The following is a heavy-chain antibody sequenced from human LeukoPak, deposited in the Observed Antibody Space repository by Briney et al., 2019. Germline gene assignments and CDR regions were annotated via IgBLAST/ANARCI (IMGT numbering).Heavy chain of an antibody. Sequence: SQTLSLTCAISGDSVSSNSAAWNWIRQSPSRGLEWLGRTYYRSKGYYDYAVSVTGRININPDTSKNQFSLQLNSVTPEDTAVYYCARAGAYGSGKGGFDYWGQGTLVTVSS. J-gene: IGHJ4*02. CDR2: TYYRSKGYY. V-gene: IGHV6-1*01. CDR3: ARAGAYGSGKGGFDY. CDR1: GDSVSSNSAA. D-gene: IGHD3-10*01.